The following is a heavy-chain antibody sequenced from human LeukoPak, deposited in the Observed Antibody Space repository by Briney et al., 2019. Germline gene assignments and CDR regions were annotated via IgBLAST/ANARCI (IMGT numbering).Heavy chain of an antibody. CDR3: ARETVRYYYDSSGWLDY. CDR1: GFTFSDYY. J-gene: IGHJ4*02. V-gene: IGHV3-11*04. CDR2: ISSSGSTI. D-gene: IGHD3-22*01. Sequence: GGSLRLSCAASGFTFSDYYMSWIRQAPGKGLEWVSYISSSGSTIYYADSVKGRFTISRDNSKNTLYLQMNSLRAEDTAVYYCARETVRYYYDSSGWLDYWGQGTLVTVSS.